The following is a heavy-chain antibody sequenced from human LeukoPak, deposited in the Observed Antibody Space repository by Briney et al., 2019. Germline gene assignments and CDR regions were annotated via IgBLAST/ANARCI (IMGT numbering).Heavy chain of an antibody. J-gene: IGHJ3*02. CDR2: ILTPTGSI. D-gene: IGHD6-13*01. CDR1: GFTFSSSV. Sequence: GGSLGLSCAASGFTFSSSVMSWVRQAPGKGLEWVSSILTPTGSIYYADSVKGRFTISRDNSKNTLYLQMNSLRAEDTAVYYCAKDVFDTSWYVAFDMWGQGTMVTVSS. V-gene: IGHV3-23*01. CDR3: AKDVFDTSWYVAFDM.